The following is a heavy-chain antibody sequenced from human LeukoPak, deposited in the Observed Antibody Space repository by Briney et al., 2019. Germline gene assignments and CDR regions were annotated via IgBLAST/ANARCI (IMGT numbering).Heavy chain of an antibody. CDR1: GFTFSDYY. Sequence: GGSLRLSCAASGFTFSDYYMSWIRQAPGKGLEWVSYISSSGSTIYYADSVKGRFTISRDNAKNSLYLQMNSLRAEDTAVYYCARDLTQKTTSLDYYGMDVWGQGTTVTVSS. CDR3: ARDLTQKTTSLDYYGMDV. D-gene: IGHD1-7*01. J-gene: IGHJ6*02. CDR2: ISSSGSTI. V-gene: IGHV3-11*01.